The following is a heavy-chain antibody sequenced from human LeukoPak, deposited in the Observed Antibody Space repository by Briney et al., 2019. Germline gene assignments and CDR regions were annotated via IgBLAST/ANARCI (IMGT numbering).Heavy chain of an antibody. CDR3: ARSQAVVRGTPNGGMDV. D-gene: IGHD3-10*01. V-gene: IGHV4-34*01. CDR2: INHSGST. J-gene: IGHJ6*04. Sequence: SETLSLTCAVYGGSFSGYYWSWIRQPPGKGLEWIGEINHSGSTNYNPSLKSRVTISVDTSKNQFSLKLSSVTAADTAVYYCARSQAVVRGTPNGGMDVWGKGTTVTVSS. CDR1: GGSFSGYY.